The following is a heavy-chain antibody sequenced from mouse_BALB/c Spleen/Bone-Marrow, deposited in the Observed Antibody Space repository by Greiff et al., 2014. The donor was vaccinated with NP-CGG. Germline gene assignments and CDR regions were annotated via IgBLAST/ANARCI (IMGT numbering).Heavy chain of an antibody. D-gene: IGHD4-1*01. V-gene: IGHV1-55*01. CDR1: GYNFTSYW. J-gene: IGHJ2*01. CDR3: ARGAWANWDYFDY. CDR2: IYPGSGST. Sequence: VQLQQSGAELVKPGTSVKLSSKASGYNFTSYWINWVKLRPGQGLEWIGDIYPGSGSTNYNEKFKSKATLTVDTSSSTAYMQLSSLASEDPALYYCARGAWANWDYFDYWGQGTTLTVSS.